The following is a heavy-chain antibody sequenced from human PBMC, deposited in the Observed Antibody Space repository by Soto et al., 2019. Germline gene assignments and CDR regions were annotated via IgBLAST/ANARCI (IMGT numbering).Heavy chain of an antibody. CDR3: ARGQQLVYGMDV. D-gene: IGHD6-13*01. J-gene: IGHJ6*02. CDR1: GYTFTGYY. Sequence: VASVKASCKASGYTFTGYYMHWVRQAPGQGLEWMGWINPNSGGTNYAQKFQGWVTMTRDTSISTAYMELSRLRSDDTAVYYCARGQQLVYGMDVCGQGTTDTVSS. CDR2: INPNSGGT. V-gene: IGHV1-2*04.